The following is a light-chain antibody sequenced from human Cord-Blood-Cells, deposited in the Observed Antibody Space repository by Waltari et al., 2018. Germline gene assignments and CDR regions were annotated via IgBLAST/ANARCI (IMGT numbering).Light chain of an antibody. CDR1: SSNIGSNY. V-gene: IGLV1-47*01. CDR3: AAWDDSIWV. J-gene: IGLJ3*02. CDR2: RNN. Sequence: QSVLTQPPSASGTPGQRVTISCSGSSSNIGSNYVYWYQQLPGTAPKLLIYRNNQRPSGVPDRLSGSKSGTSASLAISGLRSEDEADYYCAAWDDSIWVFGGGTKLTVL.